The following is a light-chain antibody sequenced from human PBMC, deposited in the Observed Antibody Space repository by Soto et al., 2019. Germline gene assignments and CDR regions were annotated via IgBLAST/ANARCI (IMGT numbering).Light chain of an antibody. CDR3: VTWDDTLNGRV. CDR1: SSNIGSNS. V-gene: IGLV1-44*01. CDR2: SDN. Sequence: QSVLTQPPSASGTPGQRVTISCSGSSSNIGSNSVNWYHQVAGTAPKLLIHSDNQRPSGVPDRFSGSKSGTSASLSISGLQSGDEADYYCVTWDDTLNGRVFGGGTKLTVL. J-gene: IGLJ3*02.